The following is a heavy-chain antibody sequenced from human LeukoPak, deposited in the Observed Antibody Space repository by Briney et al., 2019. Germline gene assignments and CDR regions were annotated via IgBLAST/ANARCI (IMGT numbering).Heavy chain of an antibody. J-gene: IGHJ3*02. CDR3: AISVLVVLDWEAFDI. V-gene: IGHV3-30*04. CDR1: GFTFNSYA. D-gene: IGHD2-15*01. Sequence: GGSLRLSCAASGFTFNSYAMHWVRQAPGKGLEWVAVISYDGSNKNYADSVKGRFTISRDNSKNTLYLQMNSLRAEDTAVYYCAISVLVVLDWEAFDIWGQGTMVTVSS. CDR2: ISYDGSNK.